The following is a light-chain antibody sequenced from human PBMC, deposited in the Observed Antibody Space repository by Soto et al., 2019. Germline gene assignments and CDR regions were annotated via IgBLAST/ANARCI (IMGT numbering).Light chain of an antibody. CDR1: QSVGSA. CDR2: GAS. J-gene: IGKJ4*01. V-gene: IGKV3-15*01. Sequence: EIVMTQSPATLSVSPGETATFSCRARQSVGSALAWYQHKPGQAPRLLIVGASIRATGVPGRFSGGGSGTECTLTISGLQSEDFAVYYCQQYKSWPPLTFGGGTTVEIK. CDR3: QQYKSWPPLT.